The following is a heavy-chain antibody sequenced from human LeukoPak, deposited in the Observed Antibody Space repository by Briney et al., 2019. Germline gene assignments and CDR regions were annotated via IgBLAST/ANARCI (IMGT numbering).Heavy chain of an antibody. J-gene: IGHJ4*02. D-gene: IGHD2-21*02. CDR2: INHSGST. V-gene: IGHV4-34*01. Sequence: SETLSLTCAVYGGSFSGYYWSWIRQPPGKGLEWIGEINHSGSTNYNPSLKSRVTISVDTSKNQFPLKLSSVTAADTAVYYCARDSFRFTANDYWGQGTLVTVSS. CDR3: ARDSFRFTANDY. CDR1: GGSFSGYY.